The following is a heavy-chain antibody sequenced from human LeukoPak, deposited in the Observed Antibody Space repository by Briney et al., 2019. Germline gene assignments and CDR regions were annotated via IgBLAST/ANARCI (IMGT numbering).Heavy chain of an antibody. CDR3: ARAWISLSAYYGAEYFQH. D-gene: IGHD3-9*01. Sequence: PSETLSLTCAVYGGAFSGFYWSWVRQPPGKGLEWIGEINHSGSTNYNPSLKSRVTISVDTSKNQFSLRLTSVTAADTAVYYCARAWISLSAYYGAEYFQHWGQGTLVTVSS. V-gene: IGHV4-34*01. CDR1: GGAFSGFY. J-gene: IGHJ1*01. CDR2: INHSGST.